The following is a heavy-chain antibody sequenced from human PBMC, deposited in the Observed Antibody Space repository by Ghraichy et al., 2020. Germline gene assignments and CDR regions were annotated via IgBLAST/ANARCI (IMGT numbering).Heavy chain of an antibody. CDR2: IYYSGST. V-gene: IGHV4-59*08. D-gene: IGHD3-22*01. J-gene: IGHJ2*01. CDR3: ARHNPQLTITMIVTRFYWYFDL. CDR1: GGSISSYY. Sequence: SETLSLTCTVSGGSISSYYWSWIRQPPGKGLEWIGYIYYSGSTNYNPSLKSRVTISVDTSKNQFSLKLSSVTAADTAVYYCARHNPQLTITMIVTRFYWYFDLWGRGTLVTVSS.